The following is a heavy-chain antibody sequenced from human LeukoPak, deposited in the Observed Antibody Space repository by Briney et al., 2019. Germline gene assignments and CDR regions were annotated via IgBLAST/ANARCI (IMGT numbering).Heavy chain of an antibody. CDR2: INPNSGGT. CDR1: GYSFTTNG. D-gene: IGHD3-10*01. J-gene: IGHJ4*02. CDR3: ARMVRGVIITPVDY. V-gene: IGHV1-2*02. Sequence: GASVKVSCKASGYSFTTNGITWVRQAPGQGLEWMGWINPNSGGTNYAQKFQGRVTMTRDTSISTAYMELSRLRSDDTAVYYCARMVRGVIITPVDYWGQGTLVTVSS.